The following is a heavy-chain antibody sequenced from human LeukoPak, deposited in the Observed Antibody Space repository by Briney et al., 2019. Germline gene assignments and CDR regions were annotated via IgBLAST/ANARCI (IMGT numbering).Heavy chain of an antibody. V-gene: IGHV4-30-4*08. CDR3: ARDQGGTTPSAFDI. CDR1: GYSISSGDYY. Sequence: PSETLSLTCTVSGYSISSGDYYWSWIRQPPGKGLEWIGYIYYSGSTYYNPSLKSRVTISVDTSKNQFSLKLSSVTAADTAVYYCARDQGGTTPSAFDIWGQGTMVTVSS. D-gene: IGHD4-11*01. CDR2: IYYSGST. J-gene: IGHJ3*02.